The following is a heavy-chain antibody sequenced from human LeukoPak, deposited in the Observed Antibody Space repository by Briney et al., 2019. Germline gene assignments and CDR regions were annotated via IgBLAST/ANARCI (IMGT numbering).Heavy chain of an antibody. D-gene: IGHD6-6*01. CDR3: ARRRRVYSSSAVDY. J-gene: IGHJ4*02. CDR2: IYYTGST. Sequence: SETLSLTCTVPDGSIISYYWTWIRQPPGKGLEWIGYIYYTGSTNYNPSLKSRVSISVDTSKNQFSLKLSSVTAADTAVYYCARRRRVYSSSAVDYWGQGTLVTVSS. V-gene: IGHV4-59*12. CDR1: DGSIISYY.